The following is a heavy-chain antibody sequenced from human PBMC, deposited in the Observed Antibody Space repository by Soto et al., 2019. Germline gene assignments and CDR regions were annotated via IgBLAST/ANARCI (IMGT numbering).Heavy chain of an antibody. D-gene: IGHD5-12*01. CDR3: ASTRLVATSVWY. J-gene: IGHJ4*01. CDR2: ISYSGNT. CDR1: GDSISSSIYH. Sequence: SETLSLTCSVSGDSISSSIYHWGWIRQPPGKGLEWIGTISYSGNTYYKSSLKSRVTISVDTSKNQFSLKLSSVTAADTAVYYCASTRLVATSVWYWGQEPWSPSPQ. V-gene: IGHV4-39*01.